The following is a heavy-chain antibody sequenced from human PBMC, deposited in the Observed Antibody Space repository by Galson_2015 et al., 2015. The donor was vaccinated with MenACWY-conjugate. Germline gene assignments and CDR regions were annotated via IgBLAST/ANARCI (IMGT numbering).Heavy chain of an antibody. CDR1: GYTFATYA. D-gene: IGHD5-18*01. J-gene: IGHJ4*02. CDR2: INAGNGNT. CDR3: ARASLGYGNDFFDL. V-gene: IGHV1-3*01. Sequence: SVKVSCKASGYTFATYAIHWVRQAPGQRLEYLGWINAGNGNTRSAQKLQGRVTITRDISANTAYMELSSLRSEDTAEYYCARASLGYGNDFFDLWGQGTLVIVSS.